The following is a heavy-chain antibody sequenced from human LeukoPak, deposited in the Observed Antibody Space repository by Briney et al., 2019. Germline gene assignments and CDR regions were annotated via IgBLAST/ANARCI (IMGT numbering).Heavy chain of an antibody. CDR3: ARGAYSSGSYYFDH. V-gene: IGHV1-69*13. CDR2: IIPMFGTA. Sequence: SVKISCKASGGTFSRDIITWVRQAPGQGREGMGGIIPMFGTADYEQKFQGRVTITADESTSTAYMQLSSLRSEDTAVYYCARGAYSSGSYYFDHWGQGTLVTVSS. CDR1: GGTFSRDI. D-gene: IGHD6-19*01. J-gene: IGHJ4*02.